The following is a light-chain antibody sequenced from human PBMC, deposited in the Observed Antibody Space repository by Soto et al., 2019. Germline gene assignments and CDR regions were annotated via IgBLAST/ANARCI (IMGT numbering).Light chain of an antibody. V-gene: IGLV2-11*01. J-gene: IGLJ2*01. Sequence: QSALTQPRSVSGSPGQSVTISCTGTSSDVGTYDYVSWHQQHPGKAPKLMIYDVTKRPSGVPDRFSGSKSGNTASLTISGLQSEDEADYHCCSFAGSYTYVVCGGGTKLTVL. CDR3: CSFAGSYTYVV. CDR1: SSDVGTYDY. CDR2: DVT.